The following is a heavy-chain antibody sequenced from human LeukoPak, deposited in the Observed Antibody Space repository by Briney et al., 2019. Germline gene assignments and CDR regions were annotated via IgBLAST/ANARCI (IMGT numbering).Heavy chain of an antibody. J-gene: IGHJ4*02. CDR3: ARQRQRWGYFDY. D-gene: IGHD4-23*01. V-gene: IGHV4-39*01. CDR1: GGSISSSSYY. CDR2: IYYSGST. Sequence: SETLSLTCTVSGGSISSSSYYWGWIRQPPGKGLEWIGSIYYSGSTYYNPSLKSRVTISVDTSKNQFSLKLSSVTAADTAVYYCARQRQRWGYFDYWGQGTLVTVSS.